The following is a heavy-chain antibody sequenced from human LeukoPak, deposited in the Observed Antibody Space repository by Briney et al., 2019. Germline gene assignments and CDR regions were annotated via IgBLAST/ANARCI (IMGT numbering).Heavy chain of an antibody. CDR1: GFTFSSYW. CDR2: IKQDGSEK. V-gene: IGHV3-7*01. J-gene: IGHJ2*01. CDR3: ARSPSYSYGYSDWYFDL. Sequence: PGGSLRLSCAASGFTFSSYWMSWVRQAPGKGLECVANIKQDGSEKYYVDSVKGRFTISRDNAKNSLYLQMNSLRAEDTAVYYCARSPSYSYGYSDWYFDLWGRGTLVTVSS. D-gene: IGHD5-18*01.